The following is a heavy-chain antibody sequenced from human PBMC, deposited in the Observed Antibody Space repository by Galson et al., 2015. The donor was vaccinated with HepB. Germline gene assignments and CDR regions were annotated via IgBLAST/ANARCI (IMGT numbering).Heavy chain of an antibody. D-gene: IGHD6-6*01. Sequence: SVKVSCKASGYTFTSYGISWVRQAPGQGLEWMGWISAYNGNTNYAQKLQGRVTMTTDTSTSTAYMELRSLRSDDTAVYYCARERIAAPYYYGMDVWGQGTTVTVSS. CDR3: ARERIAAPYYYGMDV. CDR1: GYTFTSYG. V-gene: IGHV1-18*01. J-gene: IGHJ6*02. CDR2: ISAYNGNT.